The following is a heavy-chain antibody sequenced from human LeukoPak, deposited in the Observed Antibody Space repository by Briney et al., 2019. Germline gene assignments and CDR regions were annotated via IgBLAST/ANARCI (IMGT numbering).Heavy chain of an antibody. J-gene: IGHJ4*02. Sequence: SETLSLTCSVSGGSISSYYWSWIRQPPGKGLEWLGHIYSSGSATDNPSLKSRVTISVDTSKNQLSLKLTSVTPADTAVYYCARFSTFRDSSGYYLDYWGQGILVTVSS. CDR2: IYSSGSA. CDR3: ARFSTFRDSSGYYLDY. CDR1: GGSISSYY. D-gene: IGHD3-22*01. V-gene: IGHV4-59*01.